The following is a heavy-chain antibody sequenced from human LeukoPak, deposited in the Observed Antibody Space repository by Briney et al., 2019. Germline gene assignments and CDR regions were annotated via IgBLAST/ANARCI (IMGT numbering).Heavy chain of an antibody. CDR2: MSGSGDST. J-gene: IGHJ3*02. Sequence: GGSLRLSCAASGFTFSSYAMSWVRQAPGKGLEWVSAMSGSGDSTYNADSVKGRFTISRDNSKNTLYLQMKSLRAEDTAVYYCAKGLAFLDAFDIWGQGTMVTVSS. D-gene: IGHD3-3*01. CDR1: GFTFSSYA. V-gene: IGHV3-23*01. CDR3: AKGLAFLDAFDI.